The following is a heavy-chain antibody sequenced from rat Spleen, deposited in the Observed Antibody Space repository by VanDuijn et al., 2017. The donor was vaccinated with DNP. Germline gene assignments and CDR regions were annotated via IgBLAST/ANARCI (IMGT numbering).Heavy chain of an antibody. J-gene: IGHJ3*01. Sequence: EVQLVDSGGGLVQPGNSLKLSCAASGFTFSDYAMGWVRQAPKKGLEWVASLSYDGTRAGYRDSVKGRFTISRDNAKSTLYRQMDSLRSEDTATYYCATGRNYGSPCAYWGQGTLVTVSS. CDR2: LSYDGTRA. CDR3: ATGRNYGSPCAY. V-gene: IGHV5S10*01. D-gene: IGHD1-11*01. CDR1: GFTFSDYA.